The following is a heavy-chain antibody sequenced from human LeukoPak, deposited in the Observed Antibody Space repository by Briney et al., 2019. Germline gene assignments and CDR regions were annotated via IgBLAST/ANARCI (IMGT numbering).Heavy chain of an antibody. V-gene: IGHV4-34*01. J-gene: IGHJ4*02. CDR1: GGSISIYY. D-gene: IGHD4-17*01. CDR2: INHSGST. Sequence: PSETLSLTCTVSGGSISIYYWNWIRQPPGKGLEWIGEINHSGSTNYNPSLKSRVTISVDTSRNQFSLKLSSVTAADTAVYYCARGIYGDYYFDYWGQGTLVTVSS. CDR3: ARGIYGDYYFDY.